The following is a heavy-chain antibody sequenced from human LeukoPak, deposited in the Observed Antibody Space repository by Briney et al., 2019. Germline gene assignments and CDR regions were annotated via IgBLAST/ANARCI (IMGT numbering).Heavy chain of an antibody. D-gene: IGHD1-26*01. Sequence: PSETLSLICAVYGGSFSGYYWSWIRQPPGKGLEWIGEINHSGSTNYNPSLKSRVTISVDTSKNQFSLKLSSVTAADTAVYYCARGPYSGSYRRRGTFDYWGQGTLVTVSS. V-gene: IGHV4-34*01. CDR2: INHSGST. CDR1: GGSFSGYY. J-gene: IGHJ4*02. CDR3: ARGPYSGSYRRRGTFDY.